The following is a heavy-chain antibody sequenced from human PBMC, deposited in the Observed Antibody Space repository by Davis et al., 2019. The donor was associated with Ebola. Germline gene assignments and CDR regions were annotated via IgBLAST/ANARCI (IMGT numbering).Heavy chain of an antibody. D-gene: IGHD3-16*01. J-gene: IGHJ6*02. V-gene: IGHV3-53*01. CDR2: IFSGGST. CDR1: GFTVSSNY. Sequence: PGGSLRLSCAASGFTVSSNYMSWVRQAPGKGLEWVSVIFSGGSTYYADSVKGRFTISRDNSKNTLYLQMNSLRAEDTAVYYCARFLSGRAYYYGMDVWGQGTTVTVS. CDR3: ARFLSGRAYYYGMDV.